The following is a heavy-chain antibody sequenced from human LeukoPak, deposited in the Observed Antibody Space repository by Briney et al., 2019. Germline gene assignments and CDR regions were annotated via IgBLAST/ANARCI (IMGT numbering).Heavy chain of an antibody. Sequence: GGSLRLSCAASGFTFSSYDMTWVRQAPGRGLEWVSSIRPSGDNTYYGDSVKGRFTISRDNSKNTVYLQMNSLRAEDTAVYYCAKLPSAYSSGWYFDYWGQGTLVTVSS. V-gene: IGHV3-23*01. D-gene: IGHD6-19*01. J-gene: IGHJ4*02. CDR3: AKLPSAYSSGWYFDY. CDR1: GFTFSSYD. CDR2: IRPSGDNT.